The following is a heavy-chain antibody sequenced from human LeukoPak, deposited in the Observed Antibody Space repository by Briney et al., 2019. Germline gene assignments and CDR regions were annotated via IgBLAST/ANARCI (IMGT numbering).Heavy chain of an antibody. CDR1: GGSISNYY. D-gene: IGHD3-10*01. V-gene: IGHV4-59*01. CDR2: IYYSGIT. J-gene: IGHJ3*02. CDR3: ARNDASGSYYNVAFDI. Sequence: SETLSLTCTVSGGSISNYYWSWIRRPPGKGLEWIGYIYYSGITNYNPSLKSRVTISVDTSKNQFSLRLSSVTAADTAVYYCARNDASGSYYNVAFDIWGQGTMVTASS.